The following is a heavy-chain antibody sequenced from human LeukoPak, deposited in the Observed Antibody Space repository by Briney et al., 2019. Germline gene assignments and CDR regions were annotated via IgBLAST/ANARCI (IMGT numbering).Heavy chain of an antibody. CDR1: GFTVSSNY. D-gene: IGHD6-19*01. CDR3: ARARPGVAGFFDY. V-gene: IGHV3-53*01. CDR2: IYSGGST. Sequence: GESLKISCAASGFTVSSNYMSWVRQAPGKGLEWVSVIYSGGSTYYADSVKGRFTISRDNSKNTLYLQMNSLRAEDTAVYHCARARPGVAGFFDYWGQGTLVTVSS. J-gene: IGHJ4*02.